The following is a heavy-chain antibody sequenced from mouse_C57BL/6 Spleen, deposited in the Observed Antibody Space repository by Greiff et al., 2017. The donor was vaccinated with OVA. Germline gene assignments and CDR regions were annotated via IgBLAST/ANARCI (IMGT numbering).Heavy chain of an antibody. D-gene: IGHD2-1*01. CDR3: AYYGNFLMDY. Sequence: EVQLQQSGPGLVKPSQSLSLTCSVTGYSITSGYYWNWIRQFPGNKLEWMGYISYDGSNNYNPSLKNRISITRDTSKNQFFLKLNSVTTEDTATYYCAYYGNFLMDYWGQGTSVTVSS. CDR2: ISYDGSN. J-gene: IGHJ4*01. V-gene: IGHV3-6*01. CDR1: GYSITSGYY.